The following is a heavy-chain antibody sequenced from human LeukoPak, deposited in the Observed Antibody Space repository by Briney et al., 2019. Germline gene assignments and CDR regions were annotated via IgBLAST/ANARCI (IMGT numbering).Heavy chain of an antibody. J-gene: IGHJ4*02. Sequence: ASVNVSCKASGGTFSSYAISWVRQAPGQGLEWMGGIIPIFGTANYAQKFQGRVTITTDESTSTAYMELSSLRSEDTAVYYCARDSDGYNYALEYWGQGTLVTVSS. CDR1: GGTFSSYA. CDR2: IIPIFGTA. V-gene: IGHV1-69*05. D-gene: IGHD5-24*01. CDR3: ARDSDGYNYALEY.